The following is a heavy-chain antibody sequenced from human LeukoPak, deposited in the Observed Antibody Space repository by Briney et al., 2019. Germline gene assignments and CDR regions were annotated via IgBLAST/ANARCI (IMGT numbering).Heavy chain of an antibody. CDR3: AKDLKVDTAMVSAEYFQH. V-gene: IGHV3-7*03. D-gene: IGHD5-18*01. CDR1: GFTFSNYW. Sequence: PGGSLRLSCAASGFTFSNYWMSWVRQAPGKGLEWVANIRPDGTDKQYVDSVKGRFTISRDNSENTLYLQMNSLRAEDTAVYYCAKDLKVDTAMVSAEYFQHWGQGTLVTVSS. CDR2: IRPDGTDK. J-gene: IGHJ1*01.